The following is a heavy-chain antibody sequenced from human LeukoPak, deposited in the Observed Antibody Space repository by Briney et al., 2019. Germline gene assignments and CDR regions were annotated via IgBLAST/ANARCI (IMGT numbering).Heavy chain of an antibody. V-gene: IGHV4-34*01. D-gene: IGHD5-12*01. CDR2: INHSGST. CDR1: GGSFSGYY. J-gene: IGHJ4*02. CDR3: ASGRWLPNFDY. Sequence: SETLSLTCAVYGGSFSGYYWSWIRQPPGKGLEWIGEINHSGSTNYNPSLKSRVTISVDTSKNQFSLKLGSVTAADTAVYYCASGRWLPNFDYWGQGTLVTVSS.